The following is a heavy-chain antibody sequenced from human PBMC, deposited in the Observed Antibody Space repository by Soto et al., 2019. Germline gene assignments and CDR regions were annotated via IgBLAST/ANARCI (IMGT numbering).Heavy chain of an antibody. CDR2: IYWDDDK. Sequence: SGPTLVNPTQTLTLTCTFSGFSLSTSGVGVGWIRQPPGKALEWLALIYWDDDKRYSPSLKSRLTITKDTSKNQVVLTMTNMDPVDTATYYCAQGNGYSSSWSFDYWGQGTLVTAPQ. CDR3: AQGNGYSSSWSFDY. D-gene: IGHD6-13*01. V-gene: IGHV2-5*02. J-gene: IGHJ4*02. CDR1: GFSLSTSGVG.